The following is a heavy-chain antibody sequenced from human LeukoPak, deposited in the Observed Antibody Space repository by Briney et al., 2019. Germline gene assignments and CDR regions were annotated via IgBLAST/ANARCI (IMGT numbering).Heavy chain of an antibody. V-gene: IGHV1-69*13. CDR2: IIPIFGTA. Sequence: SVKVSCKASGGTFNSYAISWVRQAPGQGLEWMGGIIPIFGTANYAQKFQGRVTITADESTSTAYMELSSLRSEDTAVYYCARGRYSSSINSMDVWGQGTTVTVSS. CDR3: ARGRYSSSINSMDV. D-gene: IGHD6-6*01. CDR1: GGTFNSYA. J-gene: IGHJ6*02.